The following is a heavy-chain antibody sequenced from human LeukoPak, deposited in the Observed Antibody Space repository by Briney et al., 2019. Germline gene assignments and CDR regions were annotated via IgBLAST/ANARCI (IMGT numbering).Heavy chain of an antibody. D-gene: IGHD4-17*01. Sequence: SEALSLTCTVSGGSISSGGYYWSWIRQHPGKGLEWIGYIYHSGSTYYNPSLKSRVTISVDRSKNQFSLKLSSVTAADTAVYYCARAHDYGDGTDAFDIWGQGTMVTVSS. CDR1: GGSISSGGYY. J-gene: IGHJ3*02. CDR3: ARAHDYGDGTDAFDI. CDR2: IYHSGST. V-gene: IGHV4-30-2*01.